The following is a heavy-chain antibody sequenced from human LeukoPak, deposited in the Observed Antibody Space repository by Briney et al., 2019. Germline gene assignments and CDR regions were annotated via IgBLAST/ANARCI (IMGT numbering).Heavy chain of an antibody. CDR3: VRAYDY. CDR2: IYNSGST. V-gene: IGHV4-34*01. Sequence: SETLSLTCAVYGGSFSGYYWSWIRQPPGKGLEWIGEIYNSGSTIYNPSLKSRVTISVDTSKNQLSLNLISVTAADTAVYYCVRAYDYWGQGTLVTVSS. CDR1: GGSFSGYY. J-gene: IGHJ4*02.